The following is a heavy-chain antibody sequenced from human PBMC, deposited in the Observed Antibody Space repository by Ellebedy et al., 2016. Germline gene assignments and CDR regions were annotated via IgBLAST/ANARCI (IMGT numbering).Heavy chain of an antibody. V-gene: IGHV3-13*01. CDR3: ARLGGYSSGWRSFDY. Sequence: GGPLRLSXAVSGFTFSSYDMHWVRQPTGKGLEWVSGVGTAGDTYYSASVKGRFTISKVYAKKSLYLQMNSLRAGDTAVYYCARLGGYSSGWRSFDYWGQGALVTVSS. J-gene: IGHJ4*02. CDR2: VGTAGDT. D-gene: IGHD6-25*01. CDR1: GFTFSSYD.